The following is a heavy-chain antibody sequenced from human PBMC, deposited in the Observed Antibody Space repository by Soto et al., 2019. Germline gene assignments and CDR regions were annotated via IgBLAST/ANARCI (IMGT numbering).Heavy chain of an antibody. CDR2: ISRTSSAI. CDR3: ARDGGYSGYDIDY. J-gene: IGHJ4*02. D-gene: IGHD5-12*01. V-gene: IGHV3-48*02. CDR1: GFTLSSYS. Sequence: GESLKISCAASGFTLSSYSMNWVRQAPGKGLDWVAYISRTSSAIYYADSVKGRFTISRDNANNSLFLQMNSLRDEDTAVYYCARDGGYSGYDIDYWGLGTLVTVSS.